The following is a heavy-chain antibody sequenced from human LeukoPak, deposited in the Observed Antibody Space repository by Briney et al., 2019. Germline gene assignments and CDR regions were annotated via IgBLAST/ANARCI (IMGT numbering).Heavy chain of an antibody. CDR1: GGSISSYY. D-gene: IGHD6-6*01. V-gene: IGHV4-4*07. CDR2: IYTSGST. CDR3: AREGDRIAARPNNFDY. J-gene: IGHJ4*02. Sequence: PSETLSLTCTVSGGSISSYYWSWIRQPAGKGLEWIGRIYTSGSTNYNPSLKSRVTMSVDTSKNQFSLKLSSVTAADTAVYYCAREGDRIAARPNNFDYWGQGTLVTVSS.